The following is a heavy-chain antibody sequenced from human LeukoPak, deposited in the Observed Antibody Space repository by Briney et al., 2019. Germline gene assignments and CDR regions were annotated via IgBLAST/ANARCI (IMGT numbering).Heavy chain of an antibody. D-gene: IGHD3-10*01. CDR3: ASNGGSYYYYMDV. V-gene: IGHV4-39*07. Sequence: ASETLSLTCTVSGGSISSSSYYWGWLRQPPGKGLEWIGSIYYSGSTYYNPSLKSRVTISVDTSKNQFSLKLSSVTAADTAVYYCASNGGSYYYYMDVWGKGTTVTVSS. J-gene: IGHJ6*03. CDR2: IYYSGST. CDR1: GGSISSSSYY.